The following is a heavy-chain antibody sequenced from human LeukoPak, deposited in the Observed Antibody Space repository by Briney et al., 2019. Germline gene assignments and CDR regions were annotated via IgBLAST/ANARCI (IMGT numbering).Heavy chain of an antibody. CDR1: GFTFSSYA. J-gene: IGHJ4*02. V-gene: IGHV3-48*03. D-gene: IGHD3-9*01. CDR3: ARGLTYYDILTGYHDRLDYFDY. CDR2: ITGSGDTI. Sequence: GGSLRLSCAASGFTFSSYAMSWVRQAPGKGLDWVSYITGSGDTIYYADSVRGRFTISRDNAKKSLYLQMNSLRAEDTAVYYCARGLTYYDILTGYHDRLDYFDYWGQGTLVTVSS.